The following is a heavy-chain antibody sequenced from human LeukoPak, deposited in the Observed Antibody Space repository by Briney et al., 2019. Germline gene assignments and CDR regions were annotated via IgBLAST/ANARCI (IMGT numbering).Heavy chain of an antibody. D-gene: IGHD3-10*01. Sequence: GGSLRLSCAASGFTFSSYAMHWVRQAPGKGLEYVSAISSNGGSTYYANSVKGRFTISRDNSKNTLYLQMGSLRAEDMAVYYCAGGTRGFDYSGQGTLVTVSS. V-gene: IGHV3-64*01. CDR3: AGGTRGFDY. CDR2: ISSNGGST. J-gene: IGHJ4*02. CDR1: GFTFSSYA.